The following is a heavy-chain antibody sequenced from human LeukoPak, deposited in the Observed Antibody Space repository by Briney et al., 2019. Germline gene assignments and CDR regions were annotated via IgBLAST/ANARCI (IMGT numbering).Heavy chain of an antibody. J-gene: IGHJ4*02. D-gene: IGHD2-2*01. Sequence: GSLRLSCAASGFTFSSYAMSWVRQAPGKGLEWVSAISGSVGSTYYADSVKGRFTISRDNSKNTLYLQMNSLRAEDTAVYYFARGGYCCSTSCYSFYCRPFDYWGQGTLVTVSS. V-gene: IGHV3-23*01. CDR2: ISGSVGST. CDR1: GFTFSSYA. CDR3: ARGGYCCSTSCYSFYCRPFDY.